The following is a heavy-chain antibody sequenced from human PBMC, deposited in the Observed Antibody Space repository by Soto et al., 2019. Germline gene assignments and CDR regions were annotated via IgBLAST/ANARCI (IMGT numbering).Heavy chain of an antibody. V-gene: IGHV4-39*01. Sequence: SETLSRTCTVSGGSISSSSYYWGWIRQPPGKGLEWIGSIYYSGSTYYNPSLKSRVTISVDTSKNQFSLKLSSVTAADTAVYYCATPFPYYYDSSGYYFLGAFDIWGQGTMVTVSS. CDR2: IYYSGST. D-gene: IGHD3-22*01. CDR1: GGSISSSSYY. CDR3: ATPFPYYYDSSGYYFLGAFDI. J-gene: IGHJ3*02.